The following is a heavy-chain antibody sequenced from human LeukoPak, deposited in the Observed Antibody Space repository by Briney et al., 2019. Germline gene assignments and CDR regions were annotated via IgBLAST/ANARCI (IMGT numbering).Heavy chain of an antibody. J-gene: IGHJ4*02. D-gene: IGHD3-10*01. V-gene: IGHV3-23*01. CDR2: INTSGATT. Sequence: GGSLRLSCAASGFTFTSYGMSWVRQAPGKGLEWVSTINTSGATTYYADSVKGRFTISRDNSKNTLYLQMNSLRAEDTAVYYCAKDPSYYGSTSNNDYWGQGTLVTVSS. CDR3: AKDPSYYGSTSNNDY. CDR1: GFTFTSYG.